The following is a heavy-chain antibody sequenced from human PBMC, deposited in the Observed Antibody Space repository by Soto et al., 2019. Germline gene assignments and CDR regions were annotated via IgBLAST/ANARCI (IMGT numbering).Heavy chain of an antibody. CDR2: XSTYKXNT. J-gene: IGHJ1*01. Sequence: XSVKVSCKASGCIFTRYGISWVRQAPGKGREWVGRXSTYKXNTKYAQKLQGXVTMTTDTXASIEYMELRSLRYDDKDVYYCARDNGQWLVSDWGKGTLVTVYS. CDR3: ARDNGQWLVSD. D-gene: IGHD6-19*01. V-gene: IGHV1-18*01. CDR1: GCIFTRYG.